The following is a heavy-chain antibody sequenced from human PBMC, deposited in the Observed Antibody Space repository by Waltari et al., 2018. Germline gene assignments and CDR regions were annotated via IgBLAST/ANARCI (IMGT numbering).Heavy chain of an antibody. V-gene: IGHV4-39*07. CDR3: ARDKGIAAAGSLPSMDV. CDR2: IYYSGST. D-gene: IGHD6-13*01. Sequence: QLQLQESGPGLVKPSETLSLTCTVSGGSISSSSYYWGWIRQPPGKGLEWIGSIYYSGSTYYNPSLKSRVTISVDTSKNQFSLKLSSVTAADTAVYYCARDKGIAAAGSLPSMDVWGKGTTVTVSS. J-gene: IGHJ6*03. CDR1: GGSISSSSYY.